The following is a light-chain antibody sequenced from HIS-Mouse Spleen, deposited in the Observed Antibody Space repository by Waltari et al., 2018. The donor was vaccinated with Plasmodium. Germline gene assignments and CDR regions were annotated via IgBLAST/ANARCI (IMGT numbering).Light chain of an antibody. CDR3: QQYNNWSFT. CDR2: GAS. V-gene: IGKV3-15*01. Sequence: EIVMTQSPATLSVSPGERATLSCRASQSVSSNLAWYQQKPGQAPRLLIYGASTRATGIPARFSGSGSGTYFTLTISSLQSEDFAVYYCQQYNNWSFTFGPGTKVDIK. CDR1: QSVSSN. J-gene: IGKJ3*01.